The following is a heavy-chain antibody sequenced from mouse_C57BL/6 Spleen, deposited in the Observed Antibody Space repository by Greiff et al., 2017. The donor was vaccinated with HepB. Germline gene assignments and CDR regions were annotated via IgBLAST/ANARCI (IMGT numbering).Heavy chain of an antibody. D-gene: IGHD2-4*01. Sequence: QVQLQQPGAELVRPGSSVKLSCKASGYTFTSYWMHWVKQRPIQGLEWIGNIDPSDSETHYNQKFKDKATLTVDKSSSTAYMQLSSLTSEDSAVFYGARDYGGYFDVWGTGTTVNVAS. V-gene: IGHV1-52*01. J-gene: IGHJ1*03. CDR1: GYTFTSYW. CDR3: ARDYGGYFDV. CDR2: IDPSDSET.